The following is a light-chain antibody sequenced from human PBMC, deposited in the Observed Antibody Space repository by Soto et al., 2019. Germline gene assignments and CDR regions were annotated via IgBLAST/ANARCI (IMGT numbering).Light chain of an antibody. J-gene: IGKJ1*01. CDR2: GAS. Sequence: EIVMTQSPATLSVSPGERATLSCRASQSVGNNLAWYQQKPGQAPRLLIHGASTRATGIPARISGSGSGTEFTLSISSLQSEDFAVYYCQQDDNWPRTFGQGTKV. CDR3: QQDDNWPRT. CDR1: QSVGNN. V-gene: IGKV3-15*01.